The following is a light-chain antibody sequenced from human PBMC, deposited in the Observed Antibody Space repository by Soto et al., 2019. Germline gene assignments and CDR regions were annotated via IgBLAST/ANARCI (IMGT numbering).Light chain of an antibody. CDR1: QSLVRHDGGTY. V-gene: IGKV2-24*01. Sequence: DIVLTQTPLSSAVTLGQPASISCRSSQSLVRHDGGTYLSWLHQRPGQPPRLLICKVSLRFPGVPDRFSGSGAGTDFTLRISRVEAEDARVYYCMQATHWPLTFGGGTKVDIK. J-gene: IGKJ4*01. CDR2: KVS. CDR3: MQATHWPLT.